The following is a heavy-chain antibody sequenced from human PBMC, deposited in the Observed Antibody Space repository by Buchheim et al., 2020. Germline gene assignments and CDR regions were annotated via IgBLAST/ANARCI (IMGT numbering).Heavy chain of an antibody. D-gene: IGHD1-26*01. V-gene: IGHV3-7*01. J-gene: IGHJ4*02. Sequence: EVQLVESGGGLVQPGGSLRLSCAASGFTFSSYWMSWVRQAPGKGLEWVANIKQDGSEKYYVDSVKGRFTISRDNAKNSLYLQMNSLRAEDTAVYYCARGRIVGANRVVYYFDYWGQGTL. CDR1: GFTFSSYW. CDR2: IKQDGSEK. CDR3: ARGRIVGANRVVYYFDY.